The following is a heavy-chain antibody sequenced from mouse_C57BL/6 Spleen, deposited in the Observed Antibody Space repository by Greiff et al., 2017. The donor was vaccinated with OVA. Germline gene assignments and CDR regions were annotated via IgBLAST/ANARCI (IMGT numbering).Heavy chain of an antibody. CDR2: ISGGGGNT. CDR3: ARNYYGSSYVWYFNV. CDR1: GFTFSSYT. V-gene: IGHV5-9*01. D-gene: IGHD1-1*01. Sequence: EVNVVESGGGLVKPGGSLKLSCAASGFTFSSYTMSWVRQTPEKRLEWVATISGGGGNTYYPDSVKGRFTISRDNAKNTLYLQMSSLRSEDTALYYCARNYYGSSYVWYFNVWGTGTTVTVSS. J-gene: IGHJ1*03.